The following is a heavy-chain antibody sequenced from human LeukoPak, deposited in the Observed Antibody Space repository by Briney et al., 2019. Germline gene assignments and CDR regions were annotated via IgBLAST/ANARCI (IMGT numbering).Heavy chain of an antibody. V-gene: IGHV1-24*01. CDR3: ATAWMDTAMVRNFDY. Sequence: ASVKVSCKVSGYTLTELSMHWVRQAPAKGLEWMGGFDPEDGETIYAQKFQGRVTMTEDTSTDTAYMELSSLRSEDTAVYYCATAWMDTAMVRNFDYWGQGTLVTVSS. CDR1: GYTLTELS. D-gene: IGHD5-18*01. J-gene: IGHJ4*02. CDR2: FDPEDGET.